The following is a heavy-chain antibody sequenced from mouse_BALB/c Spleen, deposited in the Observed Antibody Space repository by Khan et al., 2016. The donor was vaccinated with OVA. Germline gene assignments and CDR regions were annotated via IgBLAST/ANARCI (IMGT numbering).Heavy chain of an antibody. CDR2: ISTGDTYT. J-gene: IGHJ1*01. CDR3: ARPPITTVVATSYWFFDV. V-gene: IGHV5-9-3*01. Sequence: EVELVESGGGLVKSGGSLKLSCAASGFTFSTYAMSWGRQNPAKRLEWVATISTGDTYTYYPDSVKGRFTISRDNAKNTLYLQMNSLRSEDTAMYYSARPPITTVVATSYWFFDVWGAGTTVTVST. D-gene: IGHD1-1*01. CDR1: GFTFSTYA.